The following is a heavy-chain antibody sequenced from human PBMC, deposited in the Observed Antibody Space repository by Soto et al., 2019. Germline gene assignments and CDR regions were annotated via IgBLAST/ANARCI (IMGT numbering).Heavy chain of an antibody. CDR2: ISYDGSNK. Sequence: GGSLRLSCAASGFTFSSYGMHWVRQAPGKGLEWVAVISYDGSNKYSADSVKGRFTISRDNSENTLYLQMNSLRAEDTAVYYFSKYLGYGGPRSYFDFWGQRTLVPVSS. CDR3: SKYLGYGGPRSYFDF. V-gene: IGHV3-30*18. J-gene: IGHJ4*02. D-gene: IGHD3-10*01. CDR1: GFTFSSYG.